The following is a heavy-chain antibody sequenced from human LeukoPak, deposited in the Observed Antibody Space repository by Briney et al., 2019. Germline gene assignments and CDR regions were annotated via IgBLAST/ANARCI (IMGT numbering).Heavy chain of an antibody. CDR1: GYTSTGYY. V-gene: IGHV1-2*02. CDR3: ARGVVYGDYVAGPTAAYNWFDP. J-gene: IGHJ5*02. CDR2: INPNSGGT. D-gene: IGHD4-17*01. Sequence: ASVKVSCKASGYTSTGYYMHWVRQAPGQGLEWMGWINPNSGGTNYAQKFQGRVTMSRDTSISTAYMELSRLRSDDTAVYYCARGVVYGDYVAGPTAAYNWFDPWGQGTLVTVSS.